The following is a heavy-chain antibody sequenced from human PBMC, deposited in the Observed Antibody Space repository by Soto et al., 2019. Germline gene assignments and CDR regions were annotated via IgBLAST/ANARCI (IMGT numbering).Heavy chain of an antibody. CDR2: ISGGGDTT. Sequence: EVQLLESGGGLVQPGGSLRLSCAASGFTFNNYAMTWVRQAPGKGLEWVSAISGGGDTTSYADSVKGRFTVSRDGSKNTLYLQMSRLRGQDTALYYRAKGRGGSGSLTPRVDFWGQGTLVTVSS. CDR1: GFTFNNYA. V-gene: IGHV3-23*01. CDR3: AKGRGGSGSLTPRVDF. J-gene: IGHJ4*02. D-gene: IGHD3-10*01.